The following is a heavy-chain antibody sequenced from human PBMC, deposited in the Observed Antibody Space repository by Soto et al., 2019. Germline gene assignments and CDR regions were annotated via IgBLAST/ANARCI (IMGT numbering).Heavy chain of an antibody. CDR2: TYYRSKCYN. V-gene: IGHV6-1*01. D-gene: IGHD1-7*01. CDR1: GDSVSSNSAA. Sequence: SQTLSLTCAISGDSVSSNSAAWNWIRQSPLRGLEWLGRTYYRSKCYNQYAASLRSRITINPDISKNQFSLQLNSVTPEDTAVYYCARDGETTSYYMDVWGKGTTVTVSS. CDR3: ARDGETTSYYMDV. J-gene: IGHJ6*03.